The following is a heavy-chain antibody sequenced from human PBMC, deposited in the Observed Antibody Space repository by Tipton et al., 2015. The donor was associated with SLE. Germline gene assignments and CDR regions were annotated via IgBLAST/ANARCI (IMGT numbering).Heavy chain of an antibody. CDR3: AGGRNGPGTFEI. J-gene: IGHJ3*02. D-gene: IGHD3-16*01. V-gene: IGHV4-31*03. Sequence: TLSLTCTVSGGSISSGGYYWSWIRQHPGKGLEWIGYIYYSGSTYYNPSLKSRVTISVDTSKNQFSLKLSSVTAADTAVYYCAGGRNGPGTFEIWGQGTMVTVSS. CDR2: IYYSGST. CDR1: GGSISSGGYY.